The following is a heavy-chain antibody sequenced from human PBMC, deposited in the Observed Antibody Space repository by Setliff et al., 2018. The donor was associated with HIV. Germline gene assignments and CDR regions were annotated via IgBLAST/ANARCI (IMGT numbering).Heavy chain of an antibody. CDR3: ARVPGDYGDNPIDY. V-gene: IGHV1-18*01. CDR1: GYNFFSYG. Sequence: GASVKVSCKASGYNFFSYGISWVRQAPGQGLEWMGWISTFDGNTDCAQNVQDRVTMTTDTSTSTVYMELRSLRSDDTAVYYCARVPGDYGDNPIDYWGQGTLVTVSS. D-gene: IGHD4-17*01. CDR2: ISTFDGNT. J-gene: IGHJ4*02.